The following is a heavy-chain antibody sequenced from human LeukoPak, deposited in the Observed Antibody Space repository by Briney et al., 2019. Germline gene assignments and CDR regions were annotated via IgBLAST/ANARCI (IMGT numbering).Heavy chain of an antibody. Sequence: PSETLSLTCTVSGGSISSSSYYWGWIRQPPGKGLEWIGSIYYSGSTYYNPSLKSRVTISVDTSKNQFSLKLRSVTAADTAVYYCARDGLHTAHFDYWGQGTLVTVSS. J-gene: IGHJ4*02. CDR3: ARDGLHTAHFDY. V-gene: IGHV4-39*02. D-gene: IGHD5-18*01. CDR1: GGSISSSSYY. CDR2: IYYSGST.